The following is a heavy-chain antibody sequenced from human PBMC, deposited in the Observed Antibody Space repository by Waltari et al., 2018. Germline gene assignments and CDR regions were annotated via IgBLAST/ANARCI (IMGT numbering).Heavy chain of an antibody. CDR1: GYTFTGYY. CDR3: ARVGASIGYYYGMDV. D-gene: IGHD1-26*01. J-gene: IGHJ6*02. Sequence: QVQLVQSGAEVKKPGASVKVSCKAPGYTFTGYYMHWVRQAPGQGLEWMGWINPNSGGTNYAQKFQGRFTMTRDTSISTAYMELSRLRSDDTAVYYCARVGASIGYYYGMDVWGQGTTVTVSS. CDR2: INPNSGGT. V-gene: IGHV1-2*02.